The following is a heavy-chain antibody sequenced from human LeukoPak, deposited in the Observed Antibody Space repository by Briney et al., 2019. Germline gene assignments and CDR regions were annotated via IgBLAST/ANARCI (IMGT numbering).Heavy chain of an antibody. CDR2: IWYDGSNK. Sequence: GGSLRLSCAASGFTFSSYGMHWVRQAPGKGLEWVAVIWYDGSNKYYADSVKGRFTISRDNSKNTLYLQMNSLRAEDTAVYYCARASGSSGYYTLDYWGQGTLVTVSS. D-gene: IGHD3-22*01. V-gene: IGHV3-33*01. J-gene: IGHJ4*02. CDR3: ARASGSSGYYTLDY. CDR1: GFTFSSYG.